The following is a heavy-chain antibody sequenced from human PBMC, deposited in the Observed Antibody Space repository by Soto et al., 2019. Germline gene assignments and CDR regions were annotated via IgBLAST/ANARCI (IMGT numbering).Heavy chain of an antibody. CDR1: GASITQYY. CDR3: ARAAMVIRWFDP. D-gene: IGHD5-18*01. V-gene: IGHV4-59*01. J-gene: IGHJ5*02. Sequence: PSETLSLTCTVSGASITQYYWNWIRQSPGKGLEWIVSVSSTGSTVYNPSLTSRVTMTRDTSTSTVYMELSSLRSEDTAVYYCARAAMVIRWFDPWGQGTLVTVSS. CDR2: VSSTGST.